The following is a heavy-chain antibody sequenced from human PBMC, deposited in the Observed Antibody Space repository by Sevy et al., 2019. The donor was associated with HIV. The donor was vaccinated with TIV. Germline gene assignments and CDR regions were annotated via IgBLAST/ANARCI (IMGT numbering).Heavy chain of an antibody. D-gene: IGHD2-2*02. Sequence: GGSLRLSCAASGFTFSSYSMNWVRQAPGKGLEWVSSISGISNYIYYADSMKGRLTVSQDNGRNSLYRKMNSLRAEDTAVYYCARNNCSITNCYMGDVFDIWGQGTMVTVSS. CDR2: ISGISNYI. CDR1: GFTFSSYS. CDR3: ARNNCSITNCYMGDVFDI. J-gene: IGHJ3*02. V-gene: IGHV3-21*01.